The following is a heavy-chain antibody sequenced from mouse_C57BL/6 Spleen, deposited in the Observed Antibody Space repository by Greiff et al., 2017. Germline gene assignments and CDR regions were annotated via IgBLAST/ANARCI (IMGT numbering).Heavy chain of an antibody. CDR3: ARGYYGSSSYFDY. D-gene: IGHD1-1*01. CDR2: IDPSDSET. V-gene: IGHV1-52*01. Sequence: QVQLQQPGAELVRPGSSVKLSCKASGYTFTSYWMHWVKQRPIQGLEWIGNIDPSDSETHYNQKFKDKATVTVDKSSSTAYMQLSSLTSEDSAVYYCARGYYGSSSYFDYWGQGTTLTVSS. J-gene: IGHJ2*01. CDR1: GYTFTSYW.